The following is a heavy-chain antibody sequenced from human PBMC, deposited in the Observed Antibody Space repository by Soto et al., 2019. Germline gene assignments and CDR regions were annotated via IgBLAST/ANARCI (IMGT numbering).Heavy chain of an antibody. J-gene: IGHJ5*02. D-gene: IGHD1-1*01. CDR2: MNPGSGKT. CDR1: GYTFINYD. Sequence: ASVKVSCKASGYTFINYDISWVRQATGQGLEWMGWMNPGSGKTGYANKFQGRVTMTRDASTSTAHLELSSLTSEDTAVYYCARMESFGTLNWFDPWGQGTPVTVSS. V-gene: IGHV1-8*02. CDR3: ARMESFGTLNWFDP.